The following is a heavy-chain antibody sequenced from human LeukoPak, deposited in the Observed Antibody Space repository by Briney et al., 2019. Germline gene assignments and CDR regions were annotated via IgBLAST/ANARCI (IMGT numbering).Heavy chain of an antibody. D-gene: IGHD1-1*01. CDR3: ARDRGNWNDAFDY. V-gene: IGHV4-31*03. CDR2: IYYSGST. Sequence: SQTLSLTCTVSGGSISSGGYYWSWIRQHPGKGLEWIGYIYYSGSTYYNPSLKSRVTISVDTSKNQFSLKLSSVTAADTAVYYCARDRGNWNDAFDYWGQGTLVTVSS. CDR1: GGSISSGGYY. J-gene: IGHJ4*02.